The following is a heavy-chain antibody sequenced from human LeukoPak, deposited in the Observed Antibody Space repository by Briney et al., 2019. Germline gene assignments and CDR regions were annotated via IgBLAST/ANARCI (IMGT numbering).Heavy chain of an antibody. CDR1: GFTFSSYW. Sequence: GGSLRLSCVASGFTFSSYWMNWVRQAPGKGLEWVANIKQDGSEKYYVDSVKGRFTISRDNAKNSLYLQMNSLRAEDTAVYYCARWTGGIDYWGQGTLVTVS. CDR2: IKQDGSEK. CDR3: ARWTGGIDY. J-gene: IGHJ4*02. V-gene: IGHV3-7*03. D-gene: IGHD3-16*01.